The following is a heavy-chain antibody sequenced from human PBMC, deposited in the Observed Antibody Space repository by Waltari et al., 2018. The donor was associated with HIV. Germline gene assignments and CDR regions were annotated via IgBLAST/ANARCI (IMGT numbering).Heavy chain of an antibody. D-gene: IGHD1-26*01. Sequence: QVQLQESGPGLVKPSQTLSLTCTVSGGSISSGSYYWSWIRQPAGKGLEWIGRIYTSGSTNYNPPLKSRVTISVDTSKNQFSLKLSSVTAADTAVYYCARGGAGGTFYYYGMDVWGQGTTVTVSS. J-gene: IGHJ6*02. CDR3: ARGGAGGTFYYYGMDV. CDR1: GGSISSGSYY. V-gene: IGHV4-61*02. CDR2: IYTSGST.